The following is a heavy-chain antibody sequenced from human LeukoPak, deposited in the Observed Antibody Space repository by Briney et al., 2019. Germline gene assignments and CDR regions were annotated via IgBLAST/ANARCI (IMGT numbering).Heavy chain of an antibody. Sequence: GGSLRLSCAASGFTFSDYYMTWIHQAPGKGLEWVSFISGVASDIYYGDSVKVRFTISRDNAKNSVYLQMNSPRAEDTAVYYCAREWYSGRQAWFDPWGQGTLVTVSS. D-gene: IGHD1-26*01. CDR1: GFTFSDYY. J-gene: IGHJ5*02. V-gene: IGHV3-11*01. CDR2: ISGVASDI. CDR3: AREWYSGRQAWFDP.